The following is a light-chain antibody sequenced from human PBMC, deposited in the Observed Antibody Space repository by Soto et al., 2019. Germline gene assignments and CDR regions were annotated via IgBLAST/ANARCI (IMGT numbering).Light chain of an antibody. V-gene: IGLV2-14*01. Sequence: QSALTQPASVSGSPGQSITISCTGTGSDVGGYNYVSWYQQHPGKAPKLMIFEVSNRPSGVSNRFSGSKSGNTASLTISGLQAEDEADYYCNSYTSSHTHVFGTGTKVTVL. CDR1: GSDVGGYNY. J-gene: IGLJ1*01. CDR2: EVS. CDR3: NSYTSSHTHV.